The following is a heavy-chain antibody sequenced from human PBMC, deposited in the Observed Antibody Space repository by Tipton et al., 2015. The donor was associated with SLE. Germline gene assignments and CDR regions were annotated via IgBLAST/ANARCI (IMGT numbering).Heavy chain of an antibody. V-gene: IGHV3-33*03. CDR3: AKDRGGGDWRYFDY. J-gene: IGHJ4*02. CDR2: IWYDGSNK. CDR1: GFTFSSYG. Sequence: SLRLSCAASGFTFSSYGMHWVCQAPGKGLEWVAGIWYDGSNKYYADSVKGRFTISRDNSKNTLYLEMNSLRAEDTAVYYCAKDRGGGDWRYFDYWGQGTLVTVSS. D-gene: IGHD2-21*01.